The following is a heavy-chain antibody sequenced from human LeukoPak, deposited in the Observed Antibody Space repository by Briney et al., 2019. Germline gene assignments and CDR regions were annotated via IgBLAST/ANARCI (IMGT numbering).Heavy chain of an antibody. D-gene: IGHD3-10*01. J-gene: IGHJ4*02. CDR1: GFTFSTYG. CDR2: ISYDGGNK. V-gene: IGHV3-30*18. Sequence: PGRSLRLSCAASGFTFSTYGMHWVRQAPGKGLEWVAVISYDGGNKYYVDSVKGRFTISRDNSNNTLDLQMNSLRAEDTAVYYCAKALKYYGTGSYDYWGQGTLVTVSP. CDR3: AKALKYYGTGSYDY.